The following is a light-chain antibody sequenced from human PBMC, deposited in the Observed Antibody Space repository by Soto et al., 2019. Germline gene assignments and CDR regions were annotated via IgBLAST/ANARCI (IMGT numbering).Light chain of an antibody. CDR3: QQSYSTLWT. V-gene: IGKV1-39*01. J-gene: IGKJ1*01. CDR1: QRITTY. Sequence: DIQMTQSPSSLSASVGDRVTITCRASQRITTYLNWYQQKPGKAPNLLITATSTLQSGVPSRFSGSGSGTDFTLTISSLQPEDFATYYCQQSYSTLWTFGQGTRLEIK. CDR2: ATS.